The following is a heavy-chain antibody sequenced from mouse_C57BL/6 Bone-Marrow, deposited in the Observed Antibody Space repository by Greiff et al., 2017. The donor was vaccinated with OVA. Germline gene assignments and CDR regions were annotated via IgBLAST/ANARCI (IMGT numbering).Heavy chain of an antibody. J-gene: IGHJ2*01. V-gene: IGHV1-4*01. CDR2: IDPTNDYT. CDR3: IRGYYFDC. CDR1: GYTFTSYT. Sequence: VNVVEFGAELARPGASVKMSCKASGYTFTSYTIYWLKQRPGQGLEWIGSIDPTNDYTNYNQKFKGKATLTADKSSSTAYMQLSSLTSEDSAVYYCIRGYYFDCWGQGTTLTICS.